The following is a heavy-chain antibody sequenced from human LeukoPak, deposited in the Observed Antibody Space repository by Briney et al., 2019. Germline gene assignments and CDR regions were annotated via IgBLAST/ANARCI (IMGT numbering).Heavy chain of an antibody. CDR2: ITSSSSTI. V-gene: IGHV3-48*01. J-gene: IGHJ3*02. D-gene: IGHD2-2*02. CDR1: GFTFSRYS. Sequence: PGGSLRLSCAVSGFTFSRYSMNGVRHAPGKGLEWVSYITSSSSTIYYADSVKGRFTISRDNAKNSLYLQMTSLRAEDTAMYYCARTYQPLYDDAFDIWGQGTMVTVSS. CDR3: ARTYQPLYDDAFDI.